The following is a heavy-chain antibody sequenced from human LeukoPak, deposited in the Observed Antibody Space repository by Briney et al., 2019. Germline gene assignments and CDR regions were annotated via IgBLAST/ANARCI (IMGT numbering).Heavy chain of an antibody. J-gene: IGHJ6*03. CDR3: ARTTEGYCRGRSCYSYYYYMDV. CDR2: IYYSGST. D-gene: IGHD2-15*01. CDR1: GDSISSSSYY. Sequence: PSETLSLTCTVSGDSISSSSYYWSWIRQPPGKGLEWIGYIYYSGSTNYNPSLKSRVTISVDTSKNQFSLKLSSVTAADTAVYYCARTTEGYCRGRSCYSYYYYMDVWGKGTTVTVSS. V-gene: IGHV4-61*01.